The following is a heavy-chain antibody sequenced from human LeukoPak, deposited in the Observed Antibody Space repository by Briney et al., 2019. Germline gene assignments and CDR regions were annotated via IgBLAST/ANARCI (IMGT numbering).Heavy chain of an antibody. CDR1: GGTFSSYA. D-gene: IGHD6-6*01. Sequence: SVKVSCKASGGTFSSYAISWVRQAPGQGLEWMGRIIPIIGIANYAQKFQGRVTITADKSTSTDYMELSSLRSEDTAVYYCAVNRIAARPYFDYWGQGTLVTVSS. CDR3: AVNRIAARPYFDY. CDR2: IIPIIGIA. J-gene: IGHJ4*02. V-gene: IGHV1-69*04.